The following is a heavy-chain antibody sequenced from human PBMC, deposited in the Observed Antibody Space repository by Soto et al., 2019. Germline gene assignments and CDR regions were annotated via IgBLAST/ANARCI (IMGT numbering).Heavy chain of an antibody. CDR1: GYTFTGYY. CDR2: INPNSGGT. Sequence: ASVKVSCKASGYTFTGYYMHWVRQAPGQGLEWMGWINPNSGGTNYAQKFQGWVTMTRDTSISTAYMELSRLRSDDTAVYYCARAEVGTALGSINNWFDPWGQGTLVTVS. D-gene: IGHD2-21*02. CDR3: ARAEVGTALGSINNWFDP. J-gene: IGHJ5*02. V-gene: IGHV1-2*04.